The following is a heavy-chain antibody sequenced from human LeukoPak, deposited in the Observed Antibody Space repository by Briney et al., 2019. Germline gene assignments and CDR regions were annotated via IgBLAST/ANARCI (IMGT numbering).Heavy chain of an antibody. D-gene: IGHD2-2*01. CDR2: IYTSGST. CDR3: AREREGIVVPAAPTYFDY. J-gene: IGHJ4*02. Sequence: SETLSLTCTVSGGSISSYYWSWIRQPAGKGLEWIGRIYTSGSTNYNPSLKSRVTMSIDTSKNQFSLKLSSVTAADTAVYYCAREREGIVVPAAPTYFDYWGQGTLVTVSS. CDR1: GGSISSYY. V-gene: IGHV4-4*07.